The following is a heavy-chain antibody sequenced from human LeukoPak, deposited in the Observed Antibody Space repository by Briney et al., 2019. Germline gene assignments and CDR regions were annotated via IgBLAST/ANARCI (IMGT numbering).Heavy chain of an antibody. D-gene: IGHD2-2*01. CDR3: ARERNIVVVPAAGYGMDV. J-gene: IGHJ6*02. CDR1: GGSFSGYY. CDR2: INHSGST. V-gene: IGHV4-34*01. Sequence: PSETLSLTCAVYGGSFSGYYWSWLRQPPGKGLEWIGEINHSGSTNYNPSLKSRVTISVDTSKNQFSLKLSSVTAADTAVYYCARERNIVVVPAAGYGMDVWGQGTTVTVSS.